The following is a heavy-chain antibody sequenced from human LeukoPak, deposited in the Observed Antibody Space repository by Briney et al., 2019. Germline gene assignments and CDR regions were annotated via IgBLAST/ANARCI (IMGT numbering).Heavy chain of an antibody. J-gene: IGHJ6*03. CDR3: ARVPNHDYYSYYMDV. Sequence: PSETLSLTCNVSGGSISGYHWSWIRQPAGKGLEWIGRIYTSGSTNYNPSLKSRVTMSVDTSKNQFSLKLSSVTAADTAVYYCARVPNHDYYSYYMDVWGKGTTVTVSS. CDR1: GGSISGYH. V-gene: IGHV4-4*07. CDR2: IYTSGST.